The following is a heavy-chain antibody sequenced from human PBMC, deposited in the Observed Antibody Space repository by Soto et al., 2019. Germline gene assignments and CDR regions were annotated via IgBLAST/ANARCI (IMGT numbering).Heavy chain of an antibody. Sequence: GASVKVSCKASGDTFTGYYMHWVRQAPGQGLEWMGWINPNSGGTNYAQKFQGRVTMTRDTSISTAYMELSRLRSDDTAVYYCARGLYDCSSTSCSTRWGMDVWGQGTTFTVSS. CDR1: GDTFTGYY. J-gene: IGHJ6*02. CDR3: ARGLYDCSSTSCSTRWGMDV. CDR2: INPNSGGT. V-gene: IGHV1-2*02. D-gene: IGHD2-2*01.